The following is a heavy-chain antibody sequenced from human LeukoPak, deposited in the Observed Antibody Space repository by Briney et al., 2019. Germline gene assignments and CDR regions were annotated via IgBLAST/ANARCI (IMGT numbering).Heavy chain of an antibody. CDR1: GGSISSGDYY. D-gene: IGHD3-3*01. CDR3: AKTRDWRGNNPSYHLLGMEL. V-gene: IGHV4-30-4*08. CDR2: IYYSGST. J-gene: IGHJ6*02. Sequence: SETLSLTCTVSGGSISSGDYYWSWIRQPPGKGLEWIGYIYYSGSTYYNPSLKSRVTISVDTSKNQFSLKLSSVTAADTAVYYLAKTRDWRGNNPSYHLLGMELLGQGTTVTVSS.